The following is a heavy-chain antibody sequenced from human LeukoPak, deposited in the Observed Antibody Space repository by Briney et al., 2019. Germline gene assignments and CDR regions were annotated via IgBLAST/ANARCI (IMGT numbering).Heavy chain of an antibody. D-gene: IGHD6-13*01. CDR3: ARERRSSSWPFDY. V-gene: IGHV4-34*01. CDR1: GGSFSGYY. CDR2: INHSGST. J-gene: IGHJ4*02. Sequence: SETLSLTCAVYGGSFSGYYWSWIRQPPGKGLEWIGEINHSGSTNYNPSLKSRVTMSVDTSKNQFSLKLSSVTAADTAVYYCARERRSSSWPFDYWGQGTLVTVSS.